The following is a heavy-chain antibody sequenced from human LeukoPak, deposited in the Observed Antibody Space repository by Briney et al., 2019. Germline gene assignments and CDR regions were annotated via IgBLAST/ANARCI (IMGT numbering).Heavy chain of an antibody. J-gene: IGHJ4*02. D-gene: IGHD6-19*01. CDR3: AREQWLVLY. Sequence: PGGSLRLSCAASGFTFSSYEMNWVRQAPGKGLEWVSYISSSDSTIYYADSVKGRFTISRDNAKNSLYLQMNSLRAEDTAVYYCAREQWLVLYWGQGTLVTVSS. CDR2: ISSSDSTI. CDR1: GFTFSSYE. V-gene: IGHV3-48*03.